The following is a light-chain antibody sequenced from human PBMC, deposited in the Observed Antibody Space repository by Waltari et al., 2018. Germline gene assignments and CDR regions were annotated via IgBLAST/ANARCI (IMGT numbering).Light chain of an antibody. Sequence: DVVMTQSPLSLPVTLGQPASIPCLPSQSLVNSDGNPYLNWFKQRPGQPPKRLIFKVSNRDSGVPDRFSGSGSGTDFTLKISRVEAEDVGVYYCMQGSHWPYTFGQGTKLEIK. V-gene: IGKV2-30*01. CDR1: QSLVNSDGNPY. J-gene: IGKJ2*01. CDR3: MQGSHWPYT. CDR2: KVS.